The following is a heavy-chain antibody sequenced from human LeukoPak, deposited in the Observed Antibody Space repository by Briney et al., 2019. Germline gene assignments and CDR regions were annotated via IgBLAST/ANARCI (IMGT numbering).Heavy chain of an antibody. CDR3: ARGRILWFGELLDY. V-gene: IGHV4-34*01. CDR2: INHSGTT. J-gene: IGHJ4*02. CDR1: GGSFSGYY. D-gene: IGHD3-10*01. Sequence: SETLSLTCTVHGGSFSGYYWSWIRQPPGKGLEWIGEINHSGTTNYNPSLKSRVTISVDKSKNQFSLKLSSVTAADTAVYYCARGRILWFGELLDYWGQGTLVTVSS.